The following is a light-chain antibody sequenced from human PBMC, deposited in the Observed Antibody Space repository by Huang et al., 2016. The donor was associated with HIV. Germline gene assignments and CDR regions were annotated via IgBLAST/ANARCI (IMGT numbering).Light chain of an antibody. CDR1: QSVDTSY. Sequence: VLTQSPVSVSLSLGDRLTVSCRASQSVDTSYLAWYQHKPGQSPGLRVYETSTRASGIPSRISGSGSGRDFILTSSRLEPEDFGVYYCHQYAKSMATFGQGTKVDI. V-gene: IGKV3D-20*02. CDR3: HQYAKSMAT. J-gene: IGKJ1*01. CDR2: ETS.